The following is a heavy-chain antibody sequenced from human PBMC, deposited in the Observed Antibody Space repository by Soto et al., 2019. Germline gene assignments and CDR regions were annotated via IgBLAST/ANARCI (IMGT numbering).Heavy chain of an antibody. V-gene: IGHV6-1*01. CDR2: TCYRSKWYN. Sequence: PSQTLSLTCAISGDSVSSNSAAWNWIRQSPSRGLEWLGRTCYRSKWYNDYAVSVKSRITINPDTSKNQFSLQLNSVTPEDTAVYYCAKTLGTTLFSGGMDVWGQGTTVTVSS. CDR1: GDSVSSNSAA. CDR3: AKTLGTTLFSGGMDV. D-gene: IGHD1-7*01. J-gene: IGHJ6*02.